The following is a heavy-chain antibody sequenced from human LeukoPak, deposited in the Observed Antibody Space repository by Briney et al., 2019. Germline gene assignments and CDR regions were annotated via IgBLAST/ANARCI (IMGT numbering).Heavy chain of an antibody. D-gene: IGHD3-22*01. Sequence: PGGSLRLSCAASGSYWMHWVRQAPGKGLVWVSHINSDGSWTSYADSVKGRFTISKDNAKNTVYLQMNNLRAEDTAVYYCVRSGYYFDSSGYYMADYWGQGTLVTVSS. CDR1: GSYW. CDR2: INSDGSWT. CDR3: VRSGYYFDSSGYYMADY. J-gene: IGHJ4*02. V-gene: IGHV3-74*01.